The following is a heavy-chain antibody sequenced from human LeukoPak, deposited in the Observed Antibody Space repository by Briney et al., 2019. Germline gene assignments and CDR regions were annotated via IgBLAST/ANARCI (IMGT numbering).Heavy chain of an antibody. Sequence: SETLSLTCTVSGGSISSYYWSWIRQPPGKGLELIGYIYYSGSTNYSPSLKSRVTISVDTSKNQFYLKLSSVTDADTAVYYCARYCGGDCYSDPRYFDLWGRGTLVTVSS. CDR3: ARYCGGDCYSDPRYFDL. CDR1: GGSISSYY. V-gene: IGHV4-59*08. CDR2: IYYSGST. J-gene: IGHJ2*01. D-gene: IGHD2-21*01.